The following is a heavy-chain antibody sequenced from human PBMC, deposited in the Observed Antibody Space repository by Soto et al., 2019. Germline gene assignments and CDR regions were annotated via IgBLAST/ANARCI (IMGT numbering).Heavy chain of an antibody. CDR3: AGSSSGYYYYFDY. D-gene: IGHD3-22*01. J-gene: IGHJ4*02. V-gene: IGHV3-33*01. CDR1: GFTFSSYG. CDR2: IWYDGSNK. Sequence: QVQLVESGGGVVQPGRSLRLSCAASGFTFSSYGMHWVRQAPGKGLEWVAGIWYDGSNKYYADSVKGRFTISRDNSKNTLYLQMNSLRAEDTAVYYCAGSSSGYYYYFDYWGQGTLVTVSS.